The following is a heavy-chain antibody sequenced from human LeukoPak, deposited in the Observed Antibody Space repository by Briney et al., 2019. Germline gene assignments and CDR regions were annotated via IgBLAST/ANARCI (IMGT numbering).Heavy chain of an antibody. CDR1: GYTFPSYF. V-gene: IGHV1-46*01. CDR3: ARTAARRFDY. Sequence: ASVTVSCTASGYTFPSYFMHWVRQAPGQGLEWMGIINPTGGSTTYAQKFQGRVTMTRDTSASTVYMELSSLRSDDTAVYYCARTAARRFDYWGQGTLVTVSS. CDR2: INPTGGST. D-gene: IGHD6-6*01. J-gene: IGHJ4*02.